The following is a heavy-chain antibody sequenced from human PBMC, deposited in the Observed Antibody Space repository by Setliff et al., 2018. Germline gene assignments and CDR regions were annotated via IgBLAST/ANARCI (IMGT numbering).Heavy chain of an antibody. Sequence: GGSLRLSCVASGFTFKNYGMHWVRQAPGKGLEWVAVIWYDGNNKDHADSVKGRFTITRDNSRDTVFLQMNNVRTEDTALYYCARGEKYYSDSSGYSLDFWGQGTLVTVSS. V-gene: IGHV3-33*01. J-gene: IGHJ4*02. D-gene: IGHD3-22*01. CDR3: ARGEKYYSDSSGYSLDF. CDR2: IWYDGNNK. CDR1: GFTFKNYG.